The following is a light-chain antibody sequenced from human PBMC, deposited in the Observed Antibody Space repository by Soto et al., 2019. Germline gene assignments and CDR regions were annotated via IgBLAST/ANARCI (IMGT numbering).Light chain of an antibody. J-gene: IGKJ2*01. CDR3: QQNDNWPPT. CDR1: QGLSNN. V-gene: IGKV3-15*01. CDR2: GVS. Sequence: EIVMTQSTATLSVSPGERATLSCRASQGLSNNLAWFQQKPAQAPSLLIYGVSTRATGIPDRFSGSGSGTEFTLTISSLQSEDFAVYFCQQNDNWPPTFGQGTKLEIK.